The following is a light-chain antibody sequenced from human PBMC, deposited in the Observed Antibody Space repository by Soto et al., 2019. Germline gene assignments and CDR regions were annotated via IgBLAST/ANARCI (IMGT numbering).Light chain of an antibody. J-gene: IGKJ2*01. CDR2: AAS. Sequence: DIQMTQSPSSLSASVGDRVAITCRAGQSISNFLNWYQQKPGTAPKLLIYAASRLQSDVPSRFSGSGSGTAFTLTINSLQPEDVATYYCQQSNSIPYTFGQGTKVDIK. CDR1: QSISNF. CDR3: QQSNSIPYT. V-gene: IGKV1-39*01.